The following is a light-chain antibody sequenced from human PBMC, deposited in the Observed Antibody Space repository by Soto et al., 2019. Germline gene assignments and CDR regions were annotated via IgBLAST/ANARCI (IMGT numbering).Light chain of an antibody. CDR3: SSYTSIITVV. CDR1: SSDVGGYNY. J-gene: IGLJ2*01. V-gene: IGLV2-14*01. Sequence: QSALTQPASVSGSPGQSITISCTGTSSDVGGYNYVSWYQHHPGKAPKLLIYDVNNRPSGVSDRFSGSKSGNTASLTISGLQTEDEAAYYCSSYTSIITVVFGGGTKLTVL. CDR2: DVN.